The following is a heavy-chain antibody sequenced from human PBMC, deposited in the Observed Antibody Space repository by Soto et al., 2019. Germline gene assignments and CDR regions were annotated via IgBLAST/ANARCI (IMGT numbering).Heavy chain of an antibody. Sequence: SETLSLTCTVSGGSISSGGYYWSWIRQHPGKGLEWIGYIYYSGSTYYNPSLKSRVTISVDTSKNQFPLKLSSVTAADTAVYYCARGLLGAAAGVNWFDPWGQGTLVTVSS. CDR1: GGSISSGGYY. D-gene: IGHD6-13*01. CDR3: ARGLLGAAAGVNWFDP. J-gene: IGHJ5*02. V-gene: IGHV4-31*03. CDR2: IYYSGST.